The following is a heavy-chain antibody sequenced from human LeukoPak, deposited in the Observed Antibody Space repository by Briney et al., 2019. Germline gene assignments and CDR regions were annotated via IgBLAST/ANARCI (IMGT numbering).Heavy chain of an antibody. J-gene: IGHJ2*01. CDR3: ARDQGSAYGLWYFDL. CDR2: IYHSGST. V-gene: IGHV4-30-2*01. D-gene: IGHD5-12*01. Sequence: SETLSLTCAVSGGSISSGGYSWRWIRQPPGKGLEWLGYIYHSGSTYYNPSLKSRVTISVDRSKNQFSLKLSSVTAADKAVYYCARDQGSAYGLWYFDLWGRGTLVTVSS. CDR1: GGSISSGGYS.